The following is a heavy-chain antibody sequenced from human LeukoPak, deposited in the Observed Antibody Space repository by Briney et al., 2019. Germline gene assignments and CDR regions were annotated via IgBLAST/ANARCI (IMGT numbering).Heavy chain of an antibody. CDR1: GFNFRGSG. CDR2: IQYDASQI. CDR3: ATDLRY. Sequence: GGSLRLSCAASGFNFRGSGMHWVRQAPGKGLEWVTFIQYDASQIYYADSVKGRFTISRDNSKNTVYLQMNSLRAEDTAVYYCATDLRYWGQGTLVTVSS. J-gene: IGHJ4*02. D-gene: IGHD1-14*01. V-gene: IGHV3-30*02.